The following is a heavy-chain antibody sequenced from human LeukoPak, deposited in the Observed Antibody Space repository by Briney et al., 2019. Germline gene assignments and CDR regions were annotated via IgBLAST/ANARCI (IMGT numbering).Heavy chain of an antibody. CDR1: GGSISSGGYY. V-gene: IGHV4-31*03. CDR2: IYYSGST. CDR3: ARVGMRAAGKPFDY. J-gene: IGHJ4*02. Sequence: SETLSLTCTVSGGSISSGGYYWSWIRQHPGKGLEWIGYIYYSGSTYYNPSLKSRVTISVDTSKNQFSLKLSSVTAADTAVYYCARVGMRAAGKPFDYWGQGTLVNVSS. D-gene: IGHD6-13*01.